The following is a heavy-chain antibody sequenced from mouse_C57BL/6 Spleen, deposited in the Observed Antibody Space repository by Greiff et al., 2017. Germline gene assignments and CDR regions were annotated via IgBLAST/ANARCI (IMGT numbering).Heavy chain of an antibody. Sequence: QVQLQQPGAELVTPGASVKLSCKASGYTFTSYWMHWVKQRPGQGLEWIGEIDPSDSYTNYNQKFKGKSTLTVDKSSSTAYMQLSSLTSEDSAVYYCAVRAGADWGQGTTLTVSS. J-gene: IGHJ2*01. CDR2: IDPSDSYT. CDR3: AVRAGAD. CDR1: GYTFTSYW. D-gene: IGHD1-1*01. V-gene: IGHV1-69*01.